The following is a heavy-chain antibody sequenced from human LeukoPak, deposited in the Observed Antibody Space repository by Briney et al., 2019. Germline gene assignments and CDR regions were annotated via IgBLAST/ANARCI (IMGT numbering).Heavy chain of an antibody. CDR1: GFTFSSYW. J-gene: IGHJ4*02. CDR2: INSDGSST. Sequence: GGPLRLSCAASGFTFSSYWMHWVRQAPGKGLGWVSRINSDGSSTTYADSVKGRFTISRDNAKNTLYLQMNSLRAEDTAVYYCATSTYCSGGSCYSRTFQYWGQGTLVTVSS. CDR3: ATSTYCSGGSCYSRTFQY. V-gene: IGHV3-74*01. D-gene: IGHD2-15*01.